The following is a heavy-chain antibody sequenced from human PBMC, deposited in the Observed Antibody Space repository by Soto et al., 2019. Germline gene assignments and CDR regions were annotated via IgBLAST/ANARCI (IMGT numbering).Heavy chain of an antibody. CDR3: ARAGIVQLWLWFDP. Sequence: ASVKVSCKASGYTFTSYAMHWVRQAPGQRLEWMGWINAGNGNTKYSQKFQGRVTITRDTSASTAYMELSSLRSEDTAVYYCARAGIVQLWLWFDPWAREPWSPSPQ. V-gene: IGHV1-3*01. CDR1: GYTFTSYA. D-gene: IGHD5-18*01. J-gene: IGHJ5*02. CDR2: INAGNGNT.